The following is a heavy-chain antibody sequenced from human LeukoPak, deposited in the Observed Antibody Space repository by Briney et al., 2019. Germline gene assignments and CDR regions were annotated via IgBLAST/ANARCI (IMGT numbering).Heavy chain of an antibody. V-gene: IGHV3-30*03. CDR3: ATAPNSSGYYGYLDY. D-gene: IGHD3-22*01. CDR1: GITLSNYG. Sequence: PGGSLRLSCAASGITLSNYGMHWVRQAPGKGLEWVAVISFDGSNKNYADSVKGRFTISRDNSRDTLYLQMNSLRAEDTAVYYCATAPNSSGYYGYLDYWGQGTLVTVSS. CDR2: ISFDGSNK. J-gene: IGHJ4*02.